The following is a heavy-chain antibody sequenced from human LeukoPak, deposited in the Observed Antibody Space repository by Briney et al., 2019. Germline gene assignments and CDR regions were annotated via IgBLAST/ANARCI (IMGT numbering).Heavy chain of an antibody. CDR3: AKVRSIAAAGPRDY. Sequence: GGSLRLSCAASGFTFSSYAMSWVRQAPGKGLEWVSAISGSGGSTYYADSVRGRFTISRDNSKNTLYLQMNSLRAEDTAVYYCAKVRSIAAAGPRDYWGQGTLVTVSS. CDR2: ISGSGGST. D-gene: IGHD6-13*01. J-gene: IGHJ4*02. V-gene: IGHV3-23*01. CDR1: GFTFSSYA.